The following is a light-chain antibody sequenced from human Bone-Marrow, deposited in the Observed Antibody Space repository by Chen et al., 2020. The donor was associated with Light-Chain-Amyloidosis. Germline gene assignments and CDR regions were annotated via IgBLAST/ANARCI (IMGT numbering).Light chain of an antibody. CDR1: SSNIGSNT. Sequence: QSVVTQPPSASGTPGQRVTISCSGSSSNIGSNTINWYQQLPGTAPKLLMHTNNQRPSGVPDRFSGSKSGNSASLAISGLQSDDEADYYCAAWDDNLIAYVFGTGTKVTVL. CDR3: AAWDDNLIAYV. CDR2: TNN. V-gene: IGLV1-44*01. J-gene: IGLJ1*01.